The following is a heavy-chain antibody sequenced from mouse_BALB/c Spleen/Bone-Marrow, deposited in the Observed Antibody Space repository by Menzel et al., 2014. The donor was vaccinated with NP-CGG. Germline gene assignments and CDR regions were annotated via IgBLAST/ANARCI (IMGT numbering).Heavy chain of an antibody. CDR1: GFTFSDFY. CDR2: SRNKANDYTT. D-gene: IGHD2-3*01. Sequence: EVRLMESGGGLVQPGGSLRLSCATSGFTFSDFYMEWVRQPPGKRLEWIAASRNKANDYTTEYSASVRGRFIVSRDTSQSIPYLQMNSLRAEDTAIYYCARDPRWLLAMDNWGQGTSVTVSS. J-gene: IGHJ4*01. CDR3: ARDPRWLLAMDN. V-gene: IGHV7-1*02.